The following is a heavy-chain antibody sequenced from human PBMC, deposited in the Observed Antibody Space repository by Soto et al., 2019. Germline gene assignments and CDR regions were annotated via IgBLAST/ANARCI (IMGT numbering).Heavy chain of an antibody. V-gene: IGHV3-73*02. D-gene: IGHD2-2*01. Sequence: EVQLVESGGDLVQPGGSLKLSCAAYGRPFRGTPIHWVRQASGKGLEWVGRIRSKANTYATAYATSVKGRFTISRDDSKNTTYLQMNSLKTEDTAVYFCTRPGFGDFVDPYDYGIDVWGQGTTVTLCS. CDR2: IRSKANTYAT. J-gene: IGHJ6*02. CDR1: GRPFRGTP. CDR3: TRPGFGDFVDPYDYGIDV.